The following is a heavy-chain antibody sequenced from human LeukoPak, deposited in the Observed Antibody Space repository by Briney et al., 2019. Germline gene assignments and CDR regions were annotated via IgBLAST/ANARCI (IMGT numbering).Heavy chain of an antibody. V-gene: IGHV4-30-4*01. CDR2: IYYSGST. CDR1: GGSISSGDYY. J-gene: IGHJ5*02. Sequence: SQTLSLTCTVSGGSISSGDYYWSWIRQPPGKGLEWIGYIYYSGSTNYNPSLKSRVTISVDTSKNQFSLKLSSVTAADTAVYYCARGGSYYDSSGPWGQGTLVTVSS. D-gene: IGHD3-22*01. CDR3: ARGGSYYDSSGP.